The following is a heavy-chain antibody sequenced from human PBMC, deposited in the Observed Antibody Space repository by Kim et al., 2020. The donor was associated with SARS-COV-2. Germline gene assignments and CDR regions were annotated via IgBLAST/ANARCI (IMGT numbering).Heavy chain of an antibody. CDR2: IRSKTYGGTT. D-gene: IGHD2-21*01. CDR3: TIGATYCGGVTFQRRGLYYYYGSDV. J-gene: IGHJ6*02. V-gene: IGHV3-49*04. CDR1: GFTFGDYA. Sequence: GGSLRLSCTTSGFTFGDYAMSWVRQAPGKGLEWVGFIRSKTYGGTTQYSASVKCRFTIARDDSKIVSYLQINSLKAEDTALYYCTIGATYCGGVTFQRRGLYYYYGSDVWGQGTTVTVSS.